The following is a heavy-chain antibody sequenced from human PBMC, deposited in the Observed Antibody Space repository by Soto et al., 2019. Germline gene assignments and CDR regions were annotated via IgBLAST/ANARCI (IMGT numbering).Heavy chain of an antibody. V-gene: IGHV3-21*01. CDR2: ISSSSSYI. Sequence: GGSLRLSCAASGFTFSSYSMNWVRQAPGKGLEWVSSISSSSSYIYYADSVKGRFTISRDNAKNSLYLKMNSLRAEDTAVYYCARSTNGDYLMLEDLWIDAFDIWGQGTMVTVSS. CDR1: GFTFSSYS. CDR3: ARSTNGDYLMLEDLWIDAFDI. D-gene: IGHD4-17*01. J-gene: IGHJ3*02.